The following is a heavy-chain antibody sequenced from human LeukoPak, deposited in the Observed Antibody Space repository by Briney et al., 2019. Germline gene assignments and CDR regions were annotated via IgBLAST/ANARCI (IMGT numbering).Heavy chain of an antibody. D-gene: IGHD4-11*01. CDR1: GYTFISYY. CDR2: INPSGGST. J-gene: IGHJ3*02. CDR3: ARDSGTVSDAFDI. V-gene: IGHV1-46*01. Sequence: ASVKVSCKASGYTFISYYIHWVRLAPGQGLKWMGIINPSGGSTRYAQKFQGRVTMTRDTSTGTIYMELSSLRSEDTAVYFCARDSGTVSDAFDIWGQGTMVTVSS.